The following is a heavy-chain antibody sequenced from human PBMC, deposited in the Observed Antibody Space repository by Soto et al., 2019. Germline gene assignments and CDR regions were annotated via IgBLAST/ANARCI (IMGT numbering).Heavy chain of an antibody. Sequence: RLSCVASGFTFSHYTLNWVRRAPGKGLEWVSTISDRPTGHTHYAESVRGRFTISRDDSRDTVFLQMDSLRAEDTAVYYCTTRMTAHFDYWGQGVLVTVSS. D-gene: IGHD2-21*02. V-gene: IGHV3-23*01. J-gene: IGHJ4*02. CDR3: TTRMTAHFDY. CDR2: ISDRPTGHT. CDR1: GFTFSHYT.